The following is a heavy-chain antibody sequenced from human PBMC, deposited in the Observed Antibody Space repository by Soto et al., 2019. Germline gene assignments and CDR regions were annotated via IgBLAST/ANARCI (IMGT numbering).Heavy chain of an antibody. CDR2: IYYSGST. J-gene: IGHJ4*02. V-gene: IGHV4-31*03. D-gene: IGHD3-9*01. CDR1: GGSISSGGYY. Sequence: QVQLQESGPGLVKPSQTLSLTCTVSGGSISSGGYYWSWIRQHPGKGLEWIGYIYYSGSTYYNPSLKSRVTISVDTSKNQFSLKLSSVTAADTAVYYCARVHVSSADILTGYPDYWGQGTLVTVSS. CDR3: ARVHVSSADILTGYPDY.